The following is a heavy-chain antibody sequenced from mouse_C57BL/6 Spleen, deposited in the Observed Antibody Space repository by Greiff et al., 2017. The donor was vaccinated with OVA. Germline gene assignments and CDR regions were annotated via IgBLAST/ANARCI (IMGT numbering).Heavy chain of an antibody. CDR3: TREGNLLYYFDY. Sequence: EVKLVESGEGLVKPGGSLKLSCAASGFTFSSYAMSWVRQTPEKRLEWVAYISSGGDYIYYADTVKGRCTISRDNARNTLYLQMSSLKSEDTAMYYCTREGNLLYYFDYWGQGTTLTVSS. CDR1: GFTFSSYA. J-gene: IGHJ2*01. D-gene: IGHD2-1*01. V-gene: IGHV5-9-1*02. CDR2: ISSGGDYI.